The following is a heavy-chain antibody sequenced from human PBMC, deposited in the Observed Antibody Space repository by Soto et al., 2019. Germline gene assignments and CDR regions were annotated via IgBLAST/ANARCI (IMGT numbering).Heavy chain of an antibody. CDR1: GGTISSYY. V-gene: IGHV4-59*01. CDR3: ARVEERGGVFDV. CDR2: IYNSGSA. Sequence: QVQLQESGPGLVKPSETLSLTCSVSGGTISSYYWSWIRQPPGKGLEWIGYIYNSGSANYSPSLKSRVTISVDTAKNQFSLKMRSVTAADTALYYCARVEERGGVFDVWGQGTLVTVSS. D-gene: IGHD2-8*02. J-gene: IGHJ3*01.